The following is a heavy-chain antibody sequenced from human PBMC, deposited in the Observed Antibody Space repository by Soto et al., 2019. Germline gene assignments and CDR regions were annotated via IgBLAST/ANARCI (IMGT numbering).Heavy chain of an antibody. Sequence: ASVKVSCKASGYTFTSYGISWVRQAPGQGLEWMEWISAYNGNTNYAQKLQGRVTMTTDTSTSTAYMELRSLRSDDTAVYYCARDNRITMIVVVISPFDYWGQGTLVTVSS. J-gene: IGHJ4*02. CDR1: GYTFTSYG. V-gene: IGHV1-18*01. CDR2: ISAYNGNT. CDR3: ARDNRITMIVVVISPFDY. D-gene: IGHD3-22*01.